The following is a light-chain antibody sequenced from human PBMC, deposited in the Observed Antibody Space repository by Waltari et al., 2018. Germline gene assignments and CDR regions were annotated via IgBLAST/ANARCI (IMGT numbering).Light chain of an antibody. CDR3: MQSLQALWT. J-gene: IGKJ1*01. V-gene: IGKV2-28*01. Sequence: VVTQSPLSLPVTPGEPASISCTSSQSLLHSNGYNYLDWYLQKPGQSPQLLIYLGSNRASGVPDRFSGSGSGTDFTLEISRVEAEDVGVYYCMQSLQALWTFGQGTKVEIK. CDR1: QSLLHSNGYNY. CDR2: LGS.